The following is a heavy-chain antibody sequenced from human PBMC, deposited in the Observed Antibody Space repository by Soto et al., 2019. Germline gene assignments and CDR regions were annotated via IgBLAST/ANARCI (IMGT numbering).Heavy chain of an antibody. CDR2: ISFDGSNE. Sequence: QVQLVEFGGGVVQPGRSLRLSCAASGFTFSDYAMHWVRQAPGKGLEWLAIISFDGSNEHYADSVQGRFTISRDNSANTRYLQMNSLRADDTAVYYCARPAATVIFYSGMDVWGQGTTVTVSS. J-gene: IGHJ6*02. CDR1: GFTFSDYA. D-gene: IGHD4-17*01. V-gene: IGHV3-30-3*01. CDR3: ARPAATVIFYSGMDV.